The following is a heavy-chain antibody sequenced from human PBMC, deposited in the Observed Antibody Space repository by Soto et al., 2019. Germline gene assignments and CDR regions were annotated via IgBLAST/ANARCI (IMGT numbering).Heavy chain of an antibody. CDR1: GFTFSAYA. Sequence: LRLSCEGSGFTFSAYAMNWVRQAPGKGLEWVSYISSRSDTLYYADSVKGRFTISRDNAKNSVYLQVNNLRDEDTAVYYCARDWDIVILSVPIPNYNYGMDVWGQGTTVTVTS. J-gene: IGHJ6*02. CDR2: ISSRSDTL. V-gene: IGHV3-48*02. CDR3: ARDWDIVILSVPIPNYNYGMDV. D-gene: IGHD2-15*01.